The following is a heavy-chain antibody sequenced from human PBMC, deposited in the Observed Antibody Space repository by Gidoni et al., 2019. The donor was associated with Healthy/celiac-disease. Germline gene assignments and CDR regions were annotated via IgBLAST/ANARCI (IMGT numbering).Heavy chain of an antibody. V-gene: IGHV4-34*01. CDR1: GGSFSGYY. CDR3: ARGAAGTGYYYDSSGLDY. Sequence: QVQLQQWGAGLLKPSETMSLTCAVYGGSFSGYYWSWIRQPPGKGLEWIGEINHSGSTNYNPSLKSRVTISVDTSTNQFSLKLSSVTAADTAVDYCARGAAGTGYYYDSSGLDYWGQGTLVTVSS. D-gene: IGHD3-22*01. J-gene: IGHJ4*02. CDR2: INHSGST.